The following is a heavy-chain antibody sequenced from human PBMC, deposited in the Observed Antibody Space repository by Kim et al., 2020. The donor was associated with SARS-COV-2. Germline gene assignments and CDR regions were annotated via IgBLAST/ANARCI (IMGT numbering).Heavy chain of an antibody. D-gene: IGHD5-18*01. V-gene: IGHV4-59*01. CDR2: IYYSGST. CDR3: ARVSYSYGQETRSPSYYFDY. Sequence: SETLSLTCTVSGGSISSYYWSWIRQPPGKGLEWIGYIYYSGSTNYNPSLKSRVTISVDTSKNQFSLKLSSVTAADTAVYYCARVSYSYGQETRSPSYYFDYWGQGTLVTVSS. J-gene: IGHJ4*02. CDR1: GGSISSYY.